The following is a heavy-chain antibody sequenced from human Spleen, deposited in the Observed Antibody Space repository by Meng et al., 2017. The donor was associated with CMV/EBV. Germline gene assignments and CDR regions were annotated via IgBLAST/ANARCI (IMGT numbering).Heavy chain of an antibody. D-gene: IGHD5-12*01. CDR1: GFTFSPYA. CDR3: ARHSTEATINDS. V-gene: IGHV3-21*01. J-gene: IGHJ5*01. Sequence: GESLKISCAASGFTFSPYAMNWVRQAPGKGLEWVSSISTSSAFIYYADSVKGRFTISRDDAKNSLYLQMSSLRVEDTAIYYCARHSTEATINDSWGQGTLVTVSS. CDR2: ISTSSAFI.